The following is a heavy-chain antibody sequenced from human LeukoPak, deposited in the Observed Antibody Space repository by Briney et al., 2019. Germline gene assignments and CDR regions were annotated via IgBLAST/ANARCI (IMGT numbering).Heavy chain of an antibody. D-gene: IGHD3-3*01. CDR1: GGTFSSYA. CDR2: IIPIFGTA. CDR3: AREKGLTIFGGEGWFDP. J-gene: IGHJ5*02. V-gene: IGHV1-69*13. Sequence: ASVKVSCKASGGTFSSYAISWVRQAPGQGLEWMGGIIPIFGTANYAQKFQGRVTITADESTSTAYMELSSLRSEDTAVYYCAREKGLTIFGGEGWFDPWGQGTLVTVSS.